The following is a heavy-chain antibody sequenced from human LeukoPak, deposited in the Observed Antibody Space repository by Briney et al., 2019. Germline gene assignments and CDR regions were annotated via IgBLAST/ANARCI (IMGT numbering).Heavy chain of an antibody. CDR3: ARGEYYGDNWFDP. J-gene: IGHJ5*02. D-gene: IGHD4-17*01. CDR1: GGSISSYY. V-gene: IGHV4-4*07. CDR2: IYTSGST. Sequence: SETLSLTRTVSGGSISSYYWGWIRQPAGKGLEWIGRIYTSGSTNYNPSLKSRVTMSVDTSKNQFSLKLSSVTAADTAVYYCARGEYYGDNWFDPWGQRTLVTVSS.